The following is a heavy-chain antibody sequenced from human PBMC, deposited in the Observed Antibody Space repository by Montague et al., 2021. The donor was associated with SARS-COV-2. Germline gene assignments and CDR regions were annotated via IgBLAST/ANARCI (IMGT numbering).Heavy chain of an antibody. J-gene: IGHJ3*02. D-gene: IGHD3-16*01. CDR2: ISYDGSNK. Sequence: SLRLSCAASGFTFSSYAMHWVRQAPGKGLEWVAVISYDGSNKYYTDSVKGRFTISRDNSKNTLYLQMNSLRAEDTAVYYCARDQGGAFDIWGQGTMVTVSS. CDR1: GFTFSSYA. V-gene: IGHV3-30*04. CDR3: ARDQGGAFDI.